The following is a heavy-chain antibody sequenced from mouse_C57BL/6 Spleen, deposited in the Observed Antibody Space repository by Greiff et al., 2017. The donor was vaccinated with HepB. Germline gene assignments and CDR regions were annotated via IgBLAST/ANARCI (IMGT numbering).Heavy chain of an antibody. D-gene: IGHD1-1*01. V-gene: IGHV1-19*01. J-gene: IGHJ1*03. CDR1: GYTFTDYY. CDR2: INPYNGGT. Sequence: VQLKQSGPVLVKPGASVKMSCKASGYTFTDYYMNWVKQSHGKSLEWIGVINPYNGGTSYNQKFKGKATLTVDKSSSTAYMELNSLTSEDSAVYYCARNGNYYGSSYWYFDVWGTGTTVTVSS. CDR3: ARNGNYYGSSYWYFDV.